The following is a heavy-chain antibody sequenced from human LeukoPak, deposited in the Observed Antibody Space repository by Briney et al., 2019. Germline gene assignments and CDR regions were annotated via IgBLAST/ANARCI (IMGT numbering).Heavy chain of an antibody. D-gene: IGHD3-16*01. J-gene: IGHJ4*02. CDR1: GYTFTSYD. Sequence: ASVRVSCKASGYTFTSYDINWVRQATGQGLEWMGWMNPNSGNTGYAQKFQGRVTMTRNTSISTAYMELSSLRSEDTAVYYCARAGGGVMKAAPLYYFDYWGQGALFTVSS. CDR2: MNPNSGNT. CDR3: ARAGGGVMKAAPLYYFDY. V-gene: IGHV1-8*01.